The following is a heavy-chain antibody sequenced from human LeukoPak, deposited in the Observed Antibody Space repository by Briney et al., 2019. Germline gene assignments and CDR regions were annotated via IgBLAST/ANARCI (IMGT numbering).Heavy chain of an antibody. CDR2: IKQDGSEK. Sequence: GGSLRPSCAASGFTFSSYWMSWVRQAPGKGLEWVANIKQDGSEKYYVDSVKGRFTISRDNAKNSLYLQMNSLRAEDTAVYYCARVLRFLEWLPSYMDVWGKGTTVTVSS. D-gene: IGHD3-3*01. J-gene: IGHJ6*04. CDR1: GFTFSSYW. CDR3: ARVLRFLEWLPSYMDV. V-gene: IGHV3-7*01.